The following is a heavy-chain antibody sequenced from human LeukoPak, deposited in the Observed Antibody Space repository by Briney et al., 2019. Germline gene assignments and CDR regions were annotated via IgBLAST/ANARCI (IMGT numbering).Heavy chain of an antibody. CDR1: GGTFSSYA. CDR2: IIPIFGIA. Sequence: SVKVSCKASGGTFSSYAISWVRQAPGQGLEWMGRIIPIFGIANYAQKFQGRVTITADKSTSTAYMELSSLRSEDTAVYYRASDLAAAGTLSYWGQGTLVTVSS. CDR3: ASDLAAAGTLSY. J-gene: IGHJ4*02. V-gene: IGHV1-69*04. D-gene: IGHD6-13*01.